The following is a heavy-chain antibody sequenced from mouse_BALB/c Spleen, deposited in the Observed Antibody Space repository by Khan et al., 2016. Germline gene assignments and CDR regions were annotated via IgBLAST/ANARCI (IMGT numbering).Heavy chain of an antibody. J-gene: IGHJ2*01. CDR3: AGDSYYFDY. Sequence: EVKLLESGPGLVKPSQSLSLTCSVTGYSITSGYYWNWTRQFPGNKLEWMGYISYDGSNNYNPSLKNRISITRDTSKNQFFLKLNSVTTEDTATYYCAGDSYYFDYWGQGTTLTVSS. CDR1: GYSITSGYY. V-gene: IGHV3-6*02. CDR2: ISYDGSN.